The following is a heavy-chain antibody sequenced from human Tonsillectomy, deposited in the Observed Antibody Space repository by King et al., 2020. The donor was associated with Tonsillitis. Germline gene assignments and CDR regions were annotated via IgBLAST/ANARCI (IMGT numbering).Heavy chain of an antibody. J-gene: IGHJ4*01. Sequence: VQLVESGGGLVQPGGSLRLSCAASGITFSSYWMHWVRQVPGKGLVWVSGINSDGSSTRSAESVKGRFTISRDNAKNTLFLQMNSLRAEDTAVYYCATCRSFDYWGHGTLVTVSS. CDR1: GITFSSYW. CDR3: ATCRSFDY. D-gene: IGHD2-15*01. CDR2: INSDGSST. V-gene: IGHV3-74*01.